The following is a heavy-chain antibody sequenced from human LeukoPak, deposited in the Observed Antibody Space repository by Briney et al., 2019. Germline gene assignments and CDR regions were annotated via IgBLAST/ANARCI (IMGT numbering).Heavy chain of an antibody. Sequence: PGGSLRLSCATSGFIFNDSDMSWGRQAPGKGLEWVSGISGSDGSTYYADSVKGRFSISRDNSKNTLYLQMNTLRAEDTAVYFCANQPYQYVWWSPSWFDHWGQGTLVTVSS. V-gene: IGHV3-23*01. D-gene: IGHD3-16*01. CDR3: ANQPYQYVWWSPSWFDH. CDR1: GFIFNDSD. CDR2: ISGSDGST. J-gene: IGHJ5*02.